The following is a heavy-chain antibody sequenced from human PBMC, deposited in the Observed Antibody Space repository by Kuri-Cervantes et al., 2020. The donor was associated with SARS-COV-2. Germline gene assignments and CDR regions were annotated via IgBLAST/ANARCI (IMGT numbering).Heavy chain of an antibody. CDR2: ISYDGSNK. D-gene: IGHD7-27*01. V-gene: IGHV3-30-3*01. CDR1: GFTFSSYA. Sequence: GESLKISCAAPGFTFSSYAMHWVRQAPGKGLEWVAVISYDGSNKYYADSAKGRLTISRDNSNNTLYLQMNILRSEDTAVYYCTKDLAGLGMTHWGQGTLVTVSS. CDR3: TKDLAGLGMTH. J-gene: IGHJ4*02.